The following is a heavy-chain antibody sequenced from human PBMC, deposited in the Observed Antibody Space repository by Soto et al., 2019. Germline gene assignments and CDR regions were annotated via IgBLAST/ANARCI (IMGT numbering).Heavy chain of an antibody. Sequence: EVQLLESGGGLVQPGGSLRLSCAASGFTFSSYAMSWVRQAPGKGLEWVSDISGSGGSTYYADSVKGRFTISRDNSKNTLYLQMNSLRAEDTAVYYCAKGIPVRGVIIGNAFDIWGQGTMVTVSS. CDR3: AKGIPVRGVIIGNAFDI. CDR1: GFTFSSYA. V-gene: IGHV3-23*01. J-gene: IGHJ3*02. CDR2: ISGSGGST. D-gene: IGHD3-10*01.